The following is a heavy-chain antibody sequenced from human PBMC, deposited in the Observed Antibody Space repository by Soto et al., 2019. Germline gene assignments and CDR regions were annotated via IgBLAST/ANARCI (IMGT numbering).Heavy chain of an antibody. CDR2: VSGGGGST. D-gene: IGHD4-17*01. CDR1: GFTFSSYA. CDR3: AKHLGDYETVAFHF. J-gene: IGHJ3*01. Sequence: GGSLRLSCAASGFTFSSYAMSWVRQAPGKGLEWVSTVSGGGGSTYYADSVKGRFTISRDNSKNTLYLQMHSLRAEDTAVYYCAKHLGDYETVAFHFWGQGSMVTVSS. V-gene: IGHV3-23*01.